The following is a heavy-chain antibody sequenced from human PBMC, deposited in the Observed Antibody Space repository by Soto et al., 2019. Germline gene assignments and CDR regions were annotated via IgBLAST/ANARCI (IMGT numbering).Heavy chain of an antibody. Sequence: QVQLVQYGAEVKKPGASVKVSCKASGYTFTSYGISWVRQAPGQGLEWMGWISAYNGNTNYAQKLQGRVTMTTDTSTSTAYMELRSLRSDDTAVYYCARDHSAMVRGVISSYWGQGTLVTVSS. CDR2: ISAYNGNT. V-gene: IGHV1-18*01. CDR1: GYTFTSYG. J-gene: IGHJ4*02. D-gene: IGHD3-10*01. CDR3: ARDHSAMVRGVISSY.